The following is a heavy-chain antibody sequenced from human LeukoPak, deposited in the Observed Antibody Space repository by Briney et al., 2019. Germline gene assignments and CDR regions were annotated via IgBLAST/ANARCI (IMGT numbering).Heavy chain of an antibody. Sequence: SETLSLTCTVSGDSISSYYWSRIRQPPGKGLEWIGYIYYSGSTKYNPSLKSRVTISVDTSKNQFSLKLSSVTAADTAVYYCARDRQATTPYDAFDIWGRGTMVTVSS. D-gene: IGHD4-17*01. V-gene: IGHV4-59*01. J-gene: IGHJ3*02. CDR1: GDSISSYY. CDR3: ARDRQATTPYDAFDI. CDR2: IYYSGST.